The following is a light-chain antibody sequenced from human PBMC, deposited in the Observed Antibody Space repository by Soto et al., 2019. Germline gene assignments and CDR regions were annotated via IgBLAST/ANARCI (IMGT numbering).Light chain of an antibody. Sequence: DIPMTQSPSTLSASVGDRVTITCRASQSISSWLAWYQQKPGKAPKVLIYDASSLESGVPSRFSGSGSGTEFTLTISSLQPDDFATYYYQQYNSYSITFGQGTRLEIK. CDR3: QQYNSYSIT. V-gene: IGKV1-5*01. CDR1: QSISSW. J-gene: IGKJ5*01. CDR2: DAS.